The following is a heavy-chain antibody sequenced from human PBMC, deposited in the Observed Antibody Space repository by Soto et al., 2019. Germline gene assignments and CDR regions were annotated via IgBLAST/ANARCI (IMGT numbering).Heavy chain of an antibody. Sequence: EVQLLESGGGLVQPGGSLRLSCAASGFTFSSYAMSWVRQAPGKGLEWVSAISGSGGSTYYADSVKGRFTISRDNSKNTLYLQMNSLRAEDTAVYYCANQVGPPYYYDSSGYLGAFDIWGQGTMVTVSS. V-gene: IGHV3-23*01. J-gene: IGHJ3*02. CDR1: GFTFSSYA. D-gene: IGHD3-22*01. CDR2: ISGSGGST. CDR3: ANQVGPPYYYDSSGYLGAFDI.